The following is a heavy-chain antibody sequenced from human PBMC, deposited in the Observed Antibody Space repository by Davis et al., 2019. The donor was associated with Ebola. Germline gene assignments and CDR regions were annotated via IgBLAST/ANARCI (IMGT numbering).Heavy chain of an antibody. J-gene: IGHJ5*02. CDR2: IYYSGST. Sequence: SATLSLTCTVSGVSISTYYWSWIRQPPGKELEWIGYIYYSGSTHYNPSLKSRVTISVDTSKNQFSLKLSSVTAADTAVYYCARSYGDYGAGGWFDPWGQGTLVTVSS. D-gene: IGHD4-17*01. CDR1: GVSISTYY. CDR3: ARSYGDYGAGGWFDP. V-gene: IGHV4-59*01.